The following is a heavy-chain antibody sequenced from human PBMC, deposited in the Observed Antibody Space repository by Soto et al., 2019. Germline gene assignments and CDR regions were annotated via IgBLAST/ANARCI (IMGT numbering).Heavy chain of an antibody. D-gene: IGHD3-10*01. CDR1: GYNFASYW. CDR3: AGGGVRGVITRTRDYYGMDV. V-gene: IGHV5-51*01. Sequence: PGESLKISCKGSGYNFASYWIGWVRQMPGKGLEWMGIIYPGDSDTRYSPPFQGQVTISADKSINTAYLQWSSLKASDTAMYYCAGGGVRGVITRTRDYYGMDVWGQGTTVTGSS. CDR2: IYPGDSDT. J-gene: IGHJ6*02.